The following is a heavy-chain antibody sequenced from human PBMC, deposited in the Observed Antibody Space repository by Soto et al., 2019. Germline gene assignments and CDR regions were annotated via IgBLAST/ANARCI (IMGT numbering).Heavy chain of an antibody. J-gene: IGHJ6*02. CDR3: ARERGSGWYEVYYYYGMDV. Sequence: GGSLRLSCAASGFTFSSYAMHWVRQAPGKGLEWVAVISYDGSNKYYADSVKGRFTISRDNSKNTLYLQMNSLRAEDTAVYYCARERGSGWYEVYYYYGMDVWGQGTTVTVSS. CDR2: ISYDGSNK. D-gene: IGHD6-19*01. CDR1: GFTFSSYA. V-gene: IGHV3-30-3*01.